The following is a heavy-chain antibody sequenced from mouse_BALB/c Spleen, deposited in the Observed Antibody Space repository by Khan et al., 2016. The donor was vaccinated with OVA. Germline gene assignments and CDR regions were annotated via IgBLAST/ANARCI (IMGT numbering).Heavy chain of an antibody. J-gene: IGHJ4*01. Sequence: QVRLQQSGAELTRPGASVKMSCKASGYTFPSNTMHWVKQRPGQGLEWIGYINPRSDYTIYNQKFKDKATLTADISSTTAYMPLSSLTSDDSAVYYCARRTTGYAMDYWGQGTSVTVAS. V-gene: IGHV1-4*01. CDR1: GYTFPSNT. CDR2: INPRSDYT. CDR3: ARRTTGYAMDY. D-gene: IGHD2-14*01.